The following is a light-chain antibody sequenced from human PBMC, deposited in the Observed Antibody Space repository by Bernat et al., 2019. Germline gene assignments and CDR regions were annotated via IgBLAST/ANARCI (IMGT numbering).Light chain of an antibody. Sequence: QSALTQHASVSGSPGQSITISCTGTSGDVGHYNLVSWYQQHPAKAPKLIIYEVNKRPSGVSYRFSASKSGNTASLTISGLQAEDEADYYCCSYTTSHTLVFGGGTKLTVL. J-gene: IGLJ3*02. CDR1: SGDVGHYNL. V-gene: IGLV2-23*02. CDR2: EVN. CDR3: CSYTTSHTLV.